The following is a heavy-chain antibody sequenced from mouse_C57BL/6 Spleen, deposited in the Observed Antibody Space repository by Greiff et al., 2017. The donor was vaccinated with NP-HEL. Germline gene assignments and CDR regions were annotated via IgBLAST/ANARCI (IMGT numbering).Heavy chain of an antibody. V-gene: IGHV5-17*01. CDR2: ISSGSSTI. CDR3: ARGDYYAMDY. Sequence: EVKLVESGGGLVKPGGSLKLSCAASGFTFSDYGMHWVRQAPEKGLEWVAYISSGSSTIDYADTVKGRFTISRDNAKNTLFLQMTSLRSEDTAMYYCARGDYYAMDYWGQGTSVTVSS. CDR1: GFTFSDYG. J-gene: IGHJ4*01.